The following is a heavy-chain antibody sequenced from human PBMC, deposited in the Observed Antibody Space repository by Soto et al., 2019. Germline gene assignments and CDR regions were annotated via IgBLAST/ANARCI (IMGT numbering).Heavy chain of an antibody. V-gene: IGHV3-30*18. CDR1: GFTFSSYG. CDR2: ISYDGSNK. D-gene: IGHD6-25*01. J-gene: IGHJ4*02. Sequence: GALRLSCAASGFTFSSYGMHWVRQAPGKGLEWVAVISYDGSNKYYADSVKGRFTISRDNSKNTLYLQMNSLRAEDTAVYYCAKDHDGSVFDYWGQGTLVTVSS. CDR3: AKDHDGSVFDY.